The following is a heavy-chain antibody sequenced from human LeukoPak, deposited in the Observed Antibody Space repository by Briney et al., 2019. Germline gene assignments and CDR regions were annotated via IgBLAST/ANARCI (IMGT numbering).Heavy chain of an antibody. Sequence: SETLSLTCTVSGGSITGDYWSWIRQPPGKGLEWIGYIYYSGSTNYNPSLKSRVTISVDTSKNQFSLKLSSVTAADTAVYYCAAQLAYCGGDCYLPFDYWGQGTLVTVSS. J-gene: IGHJ4*02. CDR1: GGSITGDY. V-gene: IGHV4-59*01. CDR3: AAQLAYCGGDCYLPFDY. D-gene: IGHD2-21*02. CDR2: IYYSGST.